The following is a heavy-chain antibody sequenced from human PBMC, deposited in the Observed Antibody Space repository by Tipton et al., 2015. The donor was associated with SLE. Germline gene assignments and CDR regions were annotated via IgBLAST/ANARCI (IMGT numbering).Heavy chain of an antibody. CDR3: AREQYGSGSYYKGGWFDP. J-gene: IGHJ5*02. V-gene: IGHV3-30-3*01. CDR1: GFTFSSYA. D-gene: IGHD3-10*01. CDR2: ISYDGSNK. Sequence: SLRLSCAASGFTFSSYAMHWVRQAPGKGLEWVAVISYDGSNKYYADSVKGRFTISRDNSKNTLYLQMNSLRAEDTAVYYCAREQYGSGSYYKGGWFDPWGQGTLVTVSS.